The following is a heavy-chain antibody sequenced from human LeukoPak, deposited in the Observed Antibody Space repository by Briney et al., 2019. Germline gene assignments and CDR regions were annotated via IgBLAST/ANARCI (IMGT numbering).Heavy chain of an antibody. CDR1: GFTFSSHG. D-gene: IGHD2-15*01. CDR3: ARDPASSFDY. CDR2: IWYDGSKR. Sequence: GGSLRLSCAASGFTFSSHGMYWVRQAPGKGLEWVAVIWYDGSKRYYADSVKGRFTISRDDSKNTLYLQMNSLRDEDTAVYYCARDPASSFDYWGQGTLVTVSS. J-gene: IGHJ4*02. V-gene: IGHV3-33*07.